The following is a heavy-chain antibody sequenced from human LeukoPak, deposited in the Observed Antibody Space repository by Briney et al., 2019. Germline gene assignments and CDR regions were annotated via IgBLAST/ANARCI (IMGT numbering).Heavy chain of an antibody. CDR3: ARVIAARAADY. V-gene: IGHV3-21*01. CDR1: GFTFSSYS. Sequence: GGSLRLSCAASGFTFSSYSMNWVRQAPGKGLEWVSSISSSSSYIYYADSVKGRFTISRDNAKNSLYLQMNSLRAEDTAVYYCARVIAARAADYWGQGTLVTVSS. J-gene: IGHJ4*02. D-gene: IGHD6-6*01. CDR2: ISSSSSYI.